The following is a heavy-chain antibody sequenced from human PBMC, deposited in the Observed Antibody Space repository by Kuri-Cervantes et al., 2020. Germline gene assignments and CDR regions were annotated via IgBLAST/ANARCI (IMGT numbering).Heavy chain of an antibody. CDR2: IWYDGSHK. Sequence: GGSLRLSCAASGFTFSSYGMHWVRQAPGKGLEWVAVIWYDGSHKYSADSVKGRFTISRDNSKNTLYLQMNSLRAEDTAVYYCAKVTDYYGSGRMDVWGQGTTVTVSS. CDR1: GFTFSSYG. D-gene: IGHD3-10*01. CDR3: AKVTDYYGSGRMDV. J-gene: IGHJ6*02. V-gene: IGHV3-33*06.